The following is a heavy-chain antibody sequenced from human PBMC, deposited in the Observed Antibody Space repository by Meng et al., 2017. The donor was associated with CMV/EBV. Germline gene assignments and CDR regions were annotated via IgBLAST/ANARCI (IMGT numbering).Heavy chain of an antibody. CDR3: ASDLELGRFYTGG. J-gene: IGHJ4*02. Sequence: GESLKISCAASGFTFDDYGMSWVRQAPGKGLEWVSGINWNGGSTGYADSVKGRFTISRDNAKNSLYLQMNSLRAEDTALYYCASDLELGRFYTGGWGQGTLVTVSS. CDR1: GFTFDDYG. D-gene: IGHD3-3*01. CDR2: INWNGGST. V-gene: IGHV3-20*04.